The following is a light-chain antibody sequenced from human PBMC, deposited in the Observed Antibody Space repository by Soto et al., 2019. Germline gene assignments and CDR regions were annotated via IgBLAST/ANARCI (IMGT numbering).Light chain of an antibody. CDR2: GAS. Sequence: EIVMTQSPATLSVSPEERATLSCRASQSVITNLAWYQQKPGQAPRLLIYGASTRAAIIPARFSGSGSGTDFTLTISRLEPEDFAVYYCHQYDSIVQTFGQGTKVDIK. J-gene: IGKJ1*01. CDR1: QSVITN. CDR3: HQYDSIVQT. V-gene: IGKV3-15*01.